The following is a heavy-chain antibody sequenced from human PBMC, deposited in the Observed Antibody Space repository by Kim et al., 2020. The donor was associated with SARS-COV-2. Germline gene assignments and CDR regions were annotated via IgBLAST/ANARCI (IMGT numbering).Heavy chain of an antibody. V-gene: IGHV1-2*02. J-gene: IGHJ4*02. CDR2: INPNSGGT. Sequence: ASVKVSCKASGYTFTGYYMHWVRQAPGQGLEWMGWINPNSGGTNYAQKFQGRVTMTRDTSISTAYMELSRLRSDDTAVYYCARGDSSGYVETFFDYWGQGTLVTVSS. CDR3: ARGDSSGYVETFFDY. D-gene: IGHD3-22*01. CDR1: GYTFTGYY.